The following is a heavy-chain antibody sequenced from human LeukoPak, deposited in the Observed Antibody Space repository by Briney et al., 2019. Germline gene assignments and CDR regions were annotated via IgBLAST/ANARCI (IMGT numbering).Heavy chain of an antibody. CDR2: IIPIFGTA. V-gene: IGHV1-69*01. J-gene: IGHJ4*02. CDR1: GGTFSSYA. CDR3: ARAHRGSGSYTDY. Sequence: GSSVPVTCQASGGTFSSYAISWVRQAPGQGLEWMGGIIPIFGTANYAQKFQGRVTITADESTSTAYMELSSLRAEDTAVYYCARAHRGSGSYTDYWGQGTLVTVSS. D-gene: IGHD3-10*01.